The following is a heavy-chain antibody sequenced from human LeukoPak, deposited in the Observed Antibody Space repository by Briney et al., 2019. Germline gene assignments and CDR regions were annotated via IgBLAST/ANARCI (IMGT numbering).Heavy chain of an antibody. D-gene: IGHD2-15*01. J-gene: IGHJ4*02. Sequence: GGSLRLSCAASAFTFSTYSMNWVRQAPGKGLEWVSSISSSSTYIYYADSVKGRFTISRDNAKNSLYLQMNSLRVEDTAVYYCASQACSGGSCYFQPLDYWGQGTLLTVSS. CDR3: ASQACSGGSCYFQPLDY. CDR1: AFTFSTYS. V-gene: IGHV3-21*01. CDR2: ISSSSTYI.